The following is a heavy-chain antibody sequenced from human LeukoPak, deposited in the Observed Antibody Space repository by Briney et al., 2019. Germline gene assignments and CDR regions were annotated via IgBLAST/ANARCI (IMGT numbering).Heavy chain of an antibody. CDR2: IYYSGST. Sequence: SETLSLTCTVSGGSIGSYYWSWIRQPPGKGLEWIGYIYYSGSTNYNPSLKSRVTISVDTSKNQFSLKLSSVTAADTAVYYCASVLGGHRGYFDYWGQGTLVTVSS. CDR3: ASVLGGHRGYFDY. CDR1: GGSIGSYY. J-gene: IGHJ4*02. V-gene: IGHV4-59*01. D-gene: IGHD5-18*01.